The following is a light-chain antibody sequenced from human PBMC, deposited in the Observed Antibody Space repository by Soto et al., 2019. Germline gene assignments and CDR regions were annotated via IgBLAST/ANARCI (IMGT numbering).Light chain of an antibody. J-gene: IGKJ2*01. Sequence: DIPMTQSPSSGSASVGDRVTITCRASHVISSWLAWYQQKPGKAPKLLIYAASRLQSGVPSRFSGSESGADFSLTISSLQPEDVATYYCQQTNDFPYTFGQGTKLEIK. CDR2: AAS. CDR3: QQTNDFPYT. CDR1: HVISSW. V-gene: IGKV1-12*01.